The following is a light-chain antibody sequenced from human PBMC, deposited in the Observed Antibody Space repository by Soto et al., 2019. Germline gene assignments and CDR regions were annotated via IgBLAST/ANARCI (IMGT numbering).Light chain of an antibody. V-gene: IGKV3-20*01. J-gene: IGKJ5*01. CDR3: QQYGGSPIT. Sequence: EIVLTQSPGTLSLSPGERATLSCRASQSVSSNLAWYQQKTGQAPRLLISGASSRATGIPDRFSGSGSETDFTLTISRLEPEDFALYYCQQYGGSPITFGQGTRLEIK. CDR2: GAS. CDR1: QSVSSN.